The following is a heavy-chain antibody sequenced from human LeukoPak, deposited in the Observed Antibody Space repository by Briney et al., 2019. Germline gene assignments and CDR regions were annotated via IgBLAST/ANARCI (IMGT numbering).Heavy chain of an antibody. J-gene: IGHJ4*02. CDR1: GASISGSGYY. D-gene: IGHD5-12*01. V-gene: IGHV4-39*01. Sequence: SETLSLTCTVSGASISGSGYYWGSIRPPPGKGLEWIGSIYSSGSTYYNASLPSRDTISIETSTNQISLRLKSVTAADTAMYYCAKRGGYGLIYYWGEGTLVTVSS. CDR2: IYSSGST. CDR3: AKRGGYGLIYY.